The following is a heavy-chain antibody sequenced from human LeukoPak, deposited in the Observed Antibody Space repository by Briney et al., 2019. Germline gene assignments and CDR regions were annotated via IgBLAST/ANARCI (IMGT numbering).Heavy chain of an antibody. CDR1: GYSFTTYF. V-gene: IGHV1-46*01. Sequence: ASVKVSCTASGYSFTTYFIHWVRQAPGQGREWMGIIIPSDGRISYAHKFKGRVTMTRETSTRTVYMELSRMRAGDTGVYYCARGKVVTMVRGVIITYFDYWGQGTLVTVSS. J-gene: IGHJ4*02. D-gene: IGHD3-10*01. CDR2: IIPSDGRI. CDR3: ARGKVVTMVRGVIITYFDY.